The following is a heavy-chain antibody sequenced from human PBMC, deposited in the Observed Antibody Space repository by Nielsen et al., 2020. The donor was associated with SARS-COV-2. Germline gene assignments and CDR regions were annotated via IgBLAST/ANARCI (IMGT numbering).Heavy chain of an antibody. D-gene: IGHD5-24*01. CDR3: ASMEMATESLAD. CDR1: GGTFSSYT. V-gene: IGHV1-69*02. Sequence: SVKVSCKASGGTFSSYTISWVRQAPGQGLEWMGRIIPILGIANYAQKFQGRVTITADKSTSTAYMELSSLRSEDTAVYYCASMEMATESLADWGQGTLVTVSS. J-gene: IGHJ4*02. CDR2: IIPILGIA.